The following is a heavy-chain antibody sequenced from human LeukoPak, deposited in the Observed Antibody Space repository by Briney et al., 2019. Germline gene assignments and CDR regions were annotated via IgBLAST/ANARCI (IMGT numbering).Heavy chain of an antibody. Sequence: SETLSLTCTVSGGSISSYYWSWIRQPPGKGLEWIGEINHSGSTNYNPSLKSRVTISVDTSKNQFSLKLSSVTAADTAVYYCARRGGYGWGIYYPPKYYFDYWGQGTLVTVSS. CDR1: GGSISSYY. CDR3: ARRGGYGWGIYYPPKYYFDY. CDR2: INHSGST. D-gene: IGHD3-10*01. J-gene: IGHJ4*02. V-gene: IGHV4-34*01.